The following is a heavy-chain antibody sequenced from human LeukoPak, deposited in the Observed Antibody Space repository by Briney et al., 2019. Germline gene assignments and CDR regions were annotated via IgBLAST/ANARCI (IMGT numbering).Heavy chain of an antibody. CDR2: INPSGIIT. CDR3: ARISYDGGFDY. V-gene: IGHV1-46*01. CDR1: GYTFTNYY. J-gene: IGHJ4*02. Sequence: GASVKVSCKTSGYTFTNYYMHWVRQAPGQGLEWMGIINPSGIITTYAQKFQGRVTMTRDMSTSTVYMELSSLRSEDTAVYYCARISYDGGFDYWGQGTLVTVSS. D-gene: IGHD4-23*01.